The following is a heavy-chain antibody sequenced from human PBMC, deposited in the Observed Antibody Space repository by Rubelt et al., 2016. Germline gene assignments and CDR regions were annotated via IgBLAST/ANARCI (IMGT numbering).Heavy chain of an antibody. CDR3: ARRGGQSSGFFDFDY. V-gene: IGHV4-59*01. CDR2: MYYTGSG. J-gene: IGHJ4*02. Sequence: GKGLEWIGYMYYTGSGSYNPSLTGRVSISVDKSANQFSLRLTSVTAADTAVYYCARRGGQSSGFFDFDYWGQGFLVTVSS. D-gene: IGHD3-22*01.